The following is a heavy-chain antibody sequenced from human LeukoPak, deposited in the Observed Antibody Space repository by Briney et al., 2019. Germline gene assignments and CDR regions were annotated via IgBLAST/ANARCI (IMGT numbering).Heavy chain of an antibody. D-gene: IGHD3-22*01. CDR3: AREYYDSGAYYSLDS. CDR1: GFTFSRYE. CDR2: ISWDGGGT. V-gene: IGHV3-43*02. Sequence: GGSLRLSCAASGFTFSRYEMNWVRQAPGKGLEWVSVISWDGGGTYYADSVKGRFTISRDNSKNSLYLQMNSLRTEDTALYYCAREYYDSGAYYSLDSWGRGTLVTVSS. J-gene: IGHJ4*02.